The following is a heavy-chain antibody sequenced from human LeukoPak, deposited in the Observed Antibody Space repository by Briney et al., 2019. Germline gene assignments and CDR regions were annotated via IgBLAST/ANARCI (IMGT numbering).Heavy chain of an antibody. V-gene: IGHV1-18*01. J-gene: IGHJ4*02. CDR3: ARDHPKSGSGGFGY. CDR2: ISAYNGNT. Sequence: GASVKVSCKASGYTFTSYGISWVRQAPGQGLEWMGWISAYNGNTNYAQKLQGRVTMTTDTSTSTAYMELRSLRSDDTAVYYCARDHPKSGSGGFGYWGQGTLVTVSS. CDR1: GYTFTSYG. D-gene: IGHD2-15*01.